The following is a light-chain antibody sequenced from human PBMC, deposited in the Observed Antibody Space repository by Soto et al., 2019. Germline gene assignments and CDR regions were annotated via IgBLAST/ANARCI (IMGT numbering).Light chain of an antibody. CDR3: QQYGSAPST. J-gene: IGKJ4*01. Sequence: EIVLTQSPGTLSLSPGDRATLSCRASQSVGSNYLAWYQQKPGQAPRLLIYGASNRATGITDTFSGSVSGTDFTLTISRLEHEDFAVYYCQQYGSAPSTFGGGTKVEIK. V-gene: IGKV3-20*01. CDR1: QSVGSNY. CDR2: GAS.